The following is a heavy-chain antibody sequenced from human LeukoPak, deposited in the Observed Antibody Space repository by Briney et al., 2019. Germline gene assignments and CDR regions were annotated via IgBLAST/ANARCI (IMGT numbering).Heavy chain of an antibody. D-gene: IGHD2-21*02. V-gene: IGHV1-2*02. J-gene: IGHJ4*02. CDR2: MHPGNGNT. CDR3: AREGSYCAGGDCYSFDF. Sequence: ASVKVPCKASGYRFISNYIQWVRQAPGLGPEWMGWMHPGNGNTRYAEKFQGRVTMTRDTSINTAYMDLSSLRSDDTAVYYCAREGSYCAGGDCYSFDFWGQGTLITVSS. CDR1: GYRFISNY.